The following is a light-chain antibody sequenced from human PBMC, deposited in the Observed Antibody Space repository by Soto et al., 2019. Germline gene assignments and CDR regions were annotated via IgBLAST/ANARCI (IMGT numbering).Light chain of an antibody. V-gene: IGLV2-23*01. CDR2: EGS. J-gene: IGLJ2*01. CDR1: SSDVGSYNL. CDR3: CSYAGSKHVV. Sequence: QSALTQPASVSGSPGQSITISCTGTSSDVGSYNLVSWYQQHPGKAPKLMIYEGSKRPSGVSNRFSGSKSGNTASLTISGLQAEDEADYYFCSYAGSKHVVFGGGTKLTVL.